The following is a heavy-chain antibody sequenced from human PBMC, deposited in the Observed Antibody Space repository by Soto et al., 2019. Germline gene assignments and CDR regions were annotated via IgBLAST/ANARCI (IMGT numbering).Heavy chain of an antibody. D-gene: IGHD3-22*01. J-gene: IGHJ6*02. V-gene: IGHV3-23*01. Sequence: PGGSLRLSCTASGFTFSNYAMNWVRQAPGKGLEWVSSISGSGGTTHYADSVKGRFTISRDNSKNTLFLQMDSLRAEDTAVYYCARDYYDSSGYYGGDYYGMDVWGQGTTVTVSS. CDR2: ISGSGGTT. CDR3: ARDYYDSSGYYGGDYYGMDV. CDR1: GFTFSNYA.